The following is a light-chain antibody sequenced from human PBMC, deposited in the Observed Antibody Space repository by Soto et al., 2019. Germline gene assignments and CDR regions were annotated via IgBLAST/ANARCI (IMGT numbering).Light chain of an antibody. J-gene: IGKJ4*01. CDR1: QAVLYSRNNMSY. CDR3: QYYNNWLAT. Sequence: ILMTQSPDSLAVSLGERVTINCKSSQAVLYSRNNMSYLAWYHQKPGQPPKLLLYWASTRESGVPDRFSGSGSGTEFTLTISSLQSEDFTIYYCQYYNNWLATFGGGTKVDVK. CDR2: WAS. V-gene: IGKV4-1*01.